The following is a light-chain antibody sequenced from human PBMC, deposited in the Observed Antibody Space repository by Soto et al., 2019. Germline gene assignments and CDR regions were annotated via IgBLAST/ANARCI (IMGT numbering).Light chain of an antibody. V-gene: IGLV2-23*01. CDR2: EGS. Sequence: QSALTQPASVSGSPGQSITISCTGTSSDVGSYNLVSWYQQHPGKALKLMIYEGSKRPSGVSNRFSGSKSGNTASLTISGLQAEDEADYYCCSYAGSSTVVFGVGTKLTVL. J-gene: IGLJ2*01. CDR3: CSYAGSSTVV. CDR1: SSDVGSYNL.